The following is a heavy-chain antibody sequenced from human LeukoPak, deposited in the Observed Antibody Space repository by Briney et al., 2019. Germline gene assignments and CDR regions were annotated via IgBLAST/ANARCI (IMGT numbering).Heavy chain of an antibody. Sequence: GGSLRLSCAASGFTFSSYSMNWVRQAPGKGLEWVSYINSSSSTIYYADSVKGRFTISRDNAKNSLYLQMNSLRAEDTAVYYCASYYGSGSYYNVVDYWGQGTLVTVSS. CDR1: GFTFSSYS. V-gene: IGHV3-48*01. CDR2: INSSSSTI. CDR3: ASYYGSGSYYNVVDY. J-gene: IGHJ4*02. D-gene: IGHD3-10*01.